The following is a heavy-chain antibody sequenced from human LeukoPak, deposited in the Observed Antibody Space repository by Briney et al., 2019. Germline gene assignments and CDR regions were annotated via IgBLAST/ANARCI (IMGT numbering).Heavy chain of an antibody. J-gene: IGHJ3*02. CDR3: ARGMVHDTLTGERRGVVAFDI. Sequence: PSETLSLTCTVSGGSISSSSYYWGWIRQPPGKGLEWIGSIYYSGSTYYNPSLKSRVTISVDTSKNQFSLKLSSVTAADTAVYYCARGMVHDTLTGERRGVVAFDIWGQGTLVTVSS. CDR1: GGSISSSSYY. CDR2: IYYSGST. V-gene: IGHV4-39*01. D-gene: IGHD3-9*01.